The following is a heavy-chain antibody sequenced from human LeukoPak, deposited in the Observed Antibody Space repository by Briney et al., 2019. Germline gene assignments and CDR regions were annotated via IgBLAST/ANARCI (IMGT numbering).Heavy chain of an antibody. Sequence: GRSLRLSCAASGFTFDDYAMHWVRQAPGKGLEWVSGISWNSGSIGYADSVKGRFTISRDNAKNSLYLQMNSLRAEVTALYYCAKSLGDGGPTAFDYWGQGTLVTVSS. D-gene: IGHD4-23*01. CDR1: GFTFDDYA. J-gene: IGHJ4*02. CDR3: AKSLGDGGPTAFDY. V-gene: IGHV3-9*01. CDR2: ISWNSGSI.